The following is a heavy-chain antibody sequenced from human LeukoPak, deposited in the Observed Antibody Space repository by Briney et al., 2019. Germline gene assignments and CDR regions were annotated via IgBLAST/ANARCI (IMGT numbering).Heavy chain of an antibody. D-gene: IGHD6-13*01. CDR2: IYYSGST. CDR3: ATLSSSSWYGGFGNWFDP. CDR1: GGSISSYY. J-gene: IGHJ5*02. V-gene: IGHV4-59*01. Sequence: ASETLSLTCTVSGGSISSYYWSWIRQPPGKGLEWIGYIYYSGSTNCNPSLKSRVTISVDTSKNQFSLKLSSVTAADTAVYYCATLSSSSWYGGFGNWFDPWGQGTLVTVFS.